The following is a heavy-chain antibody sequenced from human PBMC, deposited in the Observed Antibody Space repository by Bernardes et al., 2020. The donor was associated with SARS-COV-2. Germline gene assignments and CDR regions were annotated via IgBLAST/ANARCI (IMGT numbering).Heavy chain of an antibody. CDR2: ISSSSSYI. CDR3: AREAHSSSWGYFQH. CDR1: GFTFSSYS. Sequence: GGSLRLSCAASGFTFSSYSMNWVRQAPGQGLEWVSSISSSSSYIYYADSVKGRFTISRDNAKNSLYLQMNSLRAEDTAVYYCAREAHSSSWGYFQHWGQGTLVTVSS. V-gene: IGHV3-21*01. D-gene: IGHD6-13*01. J-gene: IGHJ1*01.